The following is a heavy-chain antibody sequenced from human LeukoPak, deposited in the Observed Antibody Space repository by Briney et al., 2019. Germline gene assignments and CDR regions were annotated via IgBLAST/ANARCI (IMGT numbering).Heavy chain of an antibody. CDR2: IYYSGST. CDR3: ARGSYYYDSSGYYFSGSYVDY. V-gene: IGHV4-30-4*01. Sequence: SETLSLTCTVSGGSISSGDYYWSWIRQPPGKGLEWIGYIYYSGSTYYNPSLKSRVIISVDMSKNQFSLKLSSVTAADTAVYYCARGSYYYDSSGYYFSGSYVDYWGQGTLVTVSS. J-gene: IGHJ4*02. CDR1: GGSISSGDYY. D-gene: IGHD3-22*01.